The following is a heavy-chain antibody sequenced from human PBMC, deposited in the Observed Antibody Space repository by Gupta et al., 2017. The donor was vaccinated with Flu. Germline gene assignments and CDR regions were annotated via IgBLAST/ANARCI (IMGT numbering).Heavy chain of an antibody. Sequence: FTFTSSWMTCVRKATGKGLEWVDNINPDGSGKIWVDSVKGRFTISRDNAKNSLYLQIKSLGAEDTAVYFWSRDCAYIALDYWGQGALVTVSS. CDR2: INPDGSGK. J-gene: IGHJ4*02. CDR1: FTFTSSW. V-gene: IGHV3-7*01. CDR3: SRDCAYIALDY. D-gene: IGHD5-12*01.